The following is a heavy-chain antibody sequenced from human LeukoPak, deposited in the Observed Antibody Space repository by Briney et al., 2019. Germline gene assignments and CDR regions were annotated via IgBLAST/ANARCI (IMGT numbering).Heavy chain of an antibody. CDR3: AKEVKRCSSTSCSYYFDY. V-gene: IGHV3-30*04. Sequence: PGGSLRLSCAASGFTITSYAMHWVRQAPGKGLEWVAVISYDGSNKYYADSVKGRFTISRDNSKNTLYLQMNSLRAEDTAVYYCAKEVKRCSSTSCSYYFDYWGQGTLVTVSS. J-gene: IGHJ4*02. CDR2: ISYDGSNK. D-gene: IGHD2-2*01. CDR1: GFTITSYA.